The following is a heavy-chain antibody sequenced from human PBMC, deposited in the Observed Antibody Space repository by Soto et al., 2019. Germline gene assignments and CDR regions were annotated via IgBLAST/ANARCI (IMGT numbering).Heavy chain of an antibody. Sequence: GGSLRLSCAASGFTFDDYAMHWVRQAPGKGLEWVSAISWNSGSIGYADSVKGRFTISRDNAKNSLYLQMNSLRAEDTALYYCAKSPSPGYYYYMDVWGKGTTVTVSS. J-gene: IGHJ6*03. CDR1: GFTFDDYA. CDR3: AKSPSPGYYYYMDV. V-gene: IGHV3-9*01. CDR2: ISWNSGSI.